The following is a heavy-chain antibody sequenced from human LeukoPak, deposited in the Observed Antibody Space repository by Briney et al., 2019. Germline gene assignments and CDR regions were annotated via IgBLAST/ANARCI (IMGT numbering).Heavy chain of an antibody. Sequence: GESLKISCKGSGYSFTSYWIGWVRQMPGKGLECMGIIYPGDSDTRYSPSFQGQVTISADKSISTAYLQWSSLKASDTAMYYCARPSGYYDSSGYYAYFDYWGQGTLVTVSS. J-gene: IGHJ4*02. D-gene: IGHD3-22*01. CDR3: ARPSGYYDSSGYYAYFDY. CDR1: GYSFTSYW. CDR2: IYPGDSDT. V-gene: IGHV5-51*01.